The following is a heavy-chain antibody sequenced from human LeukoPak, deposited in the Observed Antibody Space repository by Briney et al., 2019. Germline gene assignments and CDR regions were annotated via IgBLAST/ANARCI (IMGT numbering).Heavy chain of an antibody. Sequence: GASVKVSCKASGYTFTSYGISWVRQAPGQGLEWMGWISAYNGNTNYAQKLQGRVTMTIDTSTSTAYMELRSLRSDDTAVYYCARAEVSYDSSGYYYPYYYYYMDVWGKGTTVTVSS. CDR2: ISAYNGNT. CDR3: ARAEVSYDSSGYYYPYYYYYMDV. CDR1: GYTFTSYG. V-gene: IGHV1-18*01. J-gene: IGHJ6*03. D-gene: IGHD3-22*01.